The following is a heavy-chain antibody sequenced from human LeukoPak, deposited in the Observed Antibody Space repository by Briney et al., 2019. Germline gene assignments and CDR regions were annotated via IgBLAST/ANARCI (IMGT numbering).Heavy chain of an antibody. CDR2: ISAYNGNT. Sequence: ASVKDSCKASGYTFTSYGISWVRQAPGQGLEWMGWISAYNGNTNYAQKLQGRVTMTTDTSTSTAYMELRSLRSDDTAVYYCARVLTYSNYGGYYFDYWGQGTLVTVSS. CDR1: GYTFTSYG. CDR3: ARVLTYSNYGGYYFDY. D-gene: IGHD4-11*01. J-gene: IGHJ4*02. V-gene: IGHV1-18*01.